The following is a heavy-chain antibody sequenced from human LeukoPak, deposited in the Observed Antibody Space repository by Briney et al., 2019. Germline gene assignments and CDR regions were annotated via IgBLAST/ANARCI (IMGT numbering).Heavy chain of an antibody. D-gene: IGHD6-19*01. Sequence: PSFQGHVTISADKSISTAYLQWSSLKASDTAMYYCARQTPASGYSGEVDYWGQGTLVTVSS. CDR3: ARQTPASGYSGEVDY. J-gene: IGHJ4*02. V-gene: IGHV5-10-1*01.